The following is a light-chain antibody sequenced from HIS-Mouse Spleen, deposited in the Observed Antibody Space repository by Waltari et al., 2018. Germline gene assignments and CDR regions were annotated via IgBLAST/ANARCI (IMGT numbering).Light chain of an antibody. V-gene: IGLV3-19*01. Sequence: SSELTQDPAVSVALGQTVRITCQGDSLRSYYARWYQQKPGPAPVLVIYGKHNRPSGLPDRVSGSSSGNTASLTITGAKAEDEADYYCNSRDSSGNHWVFGGGTKLTVL. CDR2: GKH. CDR3: NSRDSSGNHWV. CDR1: SLRSYY. J-gene: IGLJ3*02.